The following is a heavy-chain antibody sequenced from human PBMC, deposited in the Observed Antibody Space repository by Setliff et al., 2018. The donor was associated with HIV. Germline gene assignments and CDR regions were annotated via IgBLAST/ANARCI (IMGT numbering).Heavy chain of an antibody. CDR1: GYTFITYS. V-gene: IGHV1-18*04. J-gene: IGHJ3*02. CDR2: MNPDSGNT. CDR3: ARIRAAALLNAFDI. Sequence: ASVKVSCKTSGYTFITYSMHWVRQAPGQGPEWMGWMNPDSGNTNYAQNFQGRVTMTTDTTSSTAYMELRSLRSDDTAMYYCARIRAAALLNAFDIWGQGTMVTVSS. D-gene: IGHD2-15*01.